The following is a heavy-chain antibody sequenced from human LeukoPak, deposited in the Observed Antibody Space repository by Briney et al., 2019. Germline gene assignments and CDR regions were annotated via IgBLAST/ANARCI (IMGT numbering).Heavy chain of an antibody. CDR2: IYYTGST. J-gene: IGHJ5*01. D-gene: IGHD2-8*01. CDR3: ARAVLATKSEHWFDS. CDR1: GYSISSGYY. V-gene: IGHV4-38-2*02. Sequence: SETLSLTRTVSGYSISSGYYWGWIRQPPGKGLEWIGYIYYTGSTNYNSSLKSRVTISVDTSKNQFSLNLSSVTAADTAMYYCARAVLATKSEHWFDSWGQGTLVTVSS.